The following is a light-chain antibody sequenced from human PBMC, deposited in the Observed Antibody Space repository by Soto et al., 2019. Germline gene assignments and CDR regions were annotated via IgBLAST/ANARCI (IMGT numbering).Light chain of an antibody. CDR2: DVT. CDR3: SSYTGRSTVV. V-gene: IGLV2-14*03. J-gene: IGLJ3*02. Sequence: QSALTQPASVSGSPGQSVTIFCTGTSSDVGGYNYVSWYQQRPGKPPKLMIYDVTNRPSGVSNRCSGSKSGSTASLTISGLQAEDEGDYYCSSYTGRSTVVFGGGTKLTVL. CDR1: SSDVGGYNY.